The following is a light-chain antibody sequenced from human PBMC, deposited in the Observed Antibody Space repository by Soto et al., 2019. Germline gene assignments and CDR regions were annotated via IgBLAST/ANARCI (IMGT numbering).Light chain of an antibody. CDR3: MQALQTPIT. CDR2: LGS. V-gene: IGKV2-28*01. J-gene: IGKJ5*01. Sequence: DIVMTQSPLSLPVTPGEPASISCRSSQSLLHSNGYNYLDWYLQKPGQSPQLLIYLGSNRASGAPDRFSGSGSGTDFTLKISTVGAEDVGVYYCMQALQTPITFGQGTRLEIK. CDR1: QSLLHSNGYNY.